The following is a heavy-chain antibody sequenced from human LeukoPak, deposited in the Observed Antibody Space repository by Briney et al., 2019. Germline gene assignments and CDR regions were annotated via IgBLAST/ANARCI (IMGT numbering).Heavy chain of an antibody. Sequence: SETLSLTCTVSGGSISSYYWSWIRQPPGKGLEWIGYIYNSGSTNYNPSLKSRVTISVDTSKNQFSLKLSSVTAADTAVYYCAVIGDSSSIWGQGTLVTVSS. V-gene: IGHV4-59*12. D-gene: IGHD6-6*01. CDR3: AVIGDSSSI. CDR2: IYNSGST. CDR1: GGSISSYY. J-gene: IGHJ4*02.